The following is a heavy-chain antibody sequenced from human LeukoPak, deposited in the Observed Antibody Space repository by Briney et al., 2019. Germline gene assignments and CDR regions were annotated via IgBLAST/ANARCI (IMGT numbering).Heavy chain of an antibody. Sequence: GASVKVSCKASGYIFTDYYVHWVRQAPGQGLEWMGWMNPNSGNTGYAQKFQGRVTMTRNTSISTAYMELSSLRSEDTAVYYCARGGVGFSSSSGYWGQGTLVTVSS. CDR3: ARGGVGFSSSSGY. CDR2: MNPNSGNT. D-gene: IGHD6-6*01. CDR1: GYIFTDYY. J-gene: IGHJ4*02. V-gene: IGHV1-8*02.